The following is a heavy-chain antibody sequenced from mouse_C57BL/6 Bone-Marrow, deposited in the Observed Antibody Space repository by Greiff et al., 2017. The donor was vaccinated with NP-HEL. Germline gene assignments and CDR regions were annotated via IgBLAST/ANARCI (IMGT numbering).Heavy chain of an antibody. CDR2: IYPGSGST. CDR1: GYTFTSYW. D-gene: IGHD2-2*01. Sequence: QVQLQQPGAELVKPGASVKMSCKASGYTFTSYWITWVKQRPGQGLEWIGDIYPGSGSTNYNEKFKSKATLTVDTSSSTAYMQLSSLTSEDSAVYYCAREGGYDDPYAMDYWGQGTSVTVSS. CDR3: AREGGYDDPYAMDY. J-gene: IGHJ4*01. V-gene: IGHV1-55*01.